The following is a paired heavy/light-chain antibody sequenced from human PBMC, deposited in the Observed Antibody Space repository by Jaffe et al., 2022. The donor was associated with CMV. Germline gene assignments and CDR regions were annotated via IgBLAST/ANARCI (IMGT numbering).Heavy chain of an antibody. CDR1: GGSISSYY. J-gene: IGHJ5*02. CDR3: ARNGAPKDCGGDCSYNWFDP. D-gene: IGHD2-21*02. CDR2: IYYSGST. Sequence: QVQLQESGPGLVKPSETLSLTCTVSGGSISSYYWSWIRQPPGKGLEWIGYIYYSGSTNYNPSLKSRVTISVDTSKNQFSLKLSSVTAADTAVYYCARNGAPKDCGGDCSYNWFDPWGQGTLVTVSS. V-gene: IGHV4-59*01.
Light chain of an antibody. V-gene: IGLV3-1*01. Sequence: SYELTQPPSVSVSPGQTASITCSGDKLGDKYACWYQQKPGQSPVLVIYQDSKRPSGIPERFSGSNSGNTATLTISGTQAMDEADYYCQAWDSSTVWFGGGTKLTVL. CDR3: QAWDSSTVW. CDR1: KLGDKY. CDR2: QDS. J-gene: IGLJ3*02.